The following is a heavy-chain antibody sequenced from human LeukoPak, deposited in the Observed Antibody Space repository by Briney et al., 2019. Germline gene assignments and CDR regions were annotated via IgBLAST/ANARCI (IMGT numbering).Heavy chain of an antibody. CDR1: GGSISSYY. Sequence: SETLSLTCTVSGGSISSYYWSWIRQPPGKGLERIGYIYYSGSTNYNPSLKSRVTISVDTSKNQFSLKLSSVTAADTAVYYCARHYYDSSGYYPLRYWGQGTLVTVSS. D-gene: IGHD3-22*01. J-gene: IGHJ4*02. CDR3: ARHYYDSSGYYPLRY. CDR2: IYYSGST. V-gene: IGHV4-59*08.